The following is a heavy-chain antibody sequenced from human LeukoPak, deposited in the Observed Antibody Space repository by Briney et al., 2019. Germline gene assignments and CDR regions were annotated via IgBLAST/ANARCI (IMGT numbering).Heavy chain of an antibody. CDR2: ITGSGGTT. D-gene: IGHD2-2*01. Sequence: GRSLRLSCVASGSIFSSYAMTWVRQAPGKGLDWVAGITGSGGTTYYADSVKGRFTISRDNSKNTLYLQMNSLRVEDTAVYYCAKGTIWAWGQGTLVTVSS. CDR1: GSIFSSYA. J-gene: IGHJ5*02. V-gene: IGHV3-23*01. CDR3: AKGTIWA.